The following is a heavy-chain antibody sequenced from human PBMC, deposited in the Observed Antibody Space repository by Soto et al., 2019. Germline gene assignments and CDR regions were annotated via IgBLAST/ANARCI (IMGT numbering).Heavy chain of an antibody. D-gene: IGHD6-13*01. CDR1: GFTFSSYS. V-gene: IGHV3-21*01. J-gene: IGHJ6*02. CDR3: ARDPGSSWPFYYYYGMDV. Sequence: PGGSLRLSCAASGFTFSSYSMNWFRQAPGKGLEWVSSIRSSSSYIYYADSVKGRFTISRDNAKNSLYLKMNRLRAEDTAVHYCARDPGSSWPFYYYYGMDVCGQGTTVTVSS. CDR2: IRSSSSYI.